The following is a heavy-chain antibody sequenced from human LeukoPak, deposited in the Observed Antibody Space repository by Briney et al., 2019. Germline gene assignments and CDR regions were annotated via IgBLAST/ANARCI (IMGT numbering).Heavy chain of an antibody. Sequence: SETLSLTCTVSGGSISSYYWSWIRQPPGKGLEWIGYIYYSGSTNYNPSLKSRVTISVDTSKNQFSLKPSSVTAADTAVYYCARDVGYCSSTSCYRAGGYWGQGTLVTVSS. D-gene: IGHD2-2*01. CDR1: GGSISSYY. CDR3: ARDVGYCSSTSCYRAGGY. J-gene: IGHJ4*02. CDR2: IYYSGST. V-gene: IGHV4-59*01.